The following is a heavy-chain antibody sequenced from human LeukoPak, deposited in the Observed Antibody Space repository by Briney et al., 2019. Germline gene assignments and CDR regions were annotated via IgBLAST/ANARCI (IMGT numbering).Heavy chain of an antibody. D-gene: IGHD2-15*01. V-gene: IGHV4-31*03. CDR3: ARGQDMVNWFDP. CDR2: IYYIGST. J-gene: IGHJ5*02. CDR1: GGSISSGGYY. Sequence: SETLSLTCTVSGGSISSGGYYWSWIRQHPGKGREWFGNIYYIGSTYYNPSLKSRVTISVATSKNQFSLKLSSVTAADTAVYYCARGQDMVNWFDPWGQGTLVTVSS.